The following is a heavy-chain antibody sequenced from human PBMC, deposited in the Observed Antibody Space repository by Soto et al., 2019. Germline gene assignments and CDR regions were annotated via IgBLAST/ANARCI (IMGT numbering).Heavy chain of an antibody. CDR3: ARGSGTYPYFDY. J-gene: IGHJ4*02. Sequence: PGGSLRLSCAASGFTFSSYAMSWVRQAPGKGLEWDSAISGSGGSTYYADSVKGRFTISADKSISTAYLQWTSLKASDTAMYYCARGSGTYPYFDYWGQGTLVTVSS. CDR2: ISGSGGST. CDR1: GFTFSSYA. D-gene: IGHD3-3*01. V-gene: IGHV3-23*01.